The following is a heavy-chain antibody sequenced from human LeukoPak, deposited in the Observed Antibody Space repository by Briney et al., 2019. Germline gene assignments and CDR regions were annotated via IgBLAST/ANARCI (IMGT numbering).Heavy chain of an antibody. J-gene: IGHJ4*02. CDR3: ARDPYDSSSPFDY. D-gene: IGHD3-22*01. V-gene: IGHV3-48*04. CDR1: GFTFSSYS. CDR2: ISSSSSTI. Sequence: GGSLRLSCAASGFTFSSYSMNWVRQAPGKGLEWVSYISSSSSTIYYADSVKGRFTISRDNAKNSLYLQMNSLRAEDTAVYYCARDPYDSSSPFDYWGQGTLVTVSS.